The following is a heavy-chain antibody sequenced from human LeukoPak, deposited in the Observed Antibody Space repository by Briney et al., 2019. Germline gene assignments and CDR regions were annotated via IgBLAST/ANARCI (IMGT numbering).Heavy chain of an antibody. CDR1: GGSISSSSYY. V-gene: IGHV4-39*07. J-gene: IGHJ5*02. D-gene: IGHD6-13*01. CDR3: ARRAAALLRGFDP. Sequence: PSETLPLTCTVSGGSISSSSYYWGWIRQPPGKGLEWIGSIYYSGSTYYNPSLKSRVTISVDTSKNQFSLKLSSVTAADTAVYYCARRAAALLRGFDPWGQGTLVTVSS. CDR2: IYYSGST.